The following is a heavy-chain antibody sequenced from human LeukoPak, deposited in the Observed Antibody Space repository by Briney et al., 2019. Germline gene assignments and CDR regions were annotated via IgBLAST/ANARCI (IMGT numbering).Heavy chain of an antibody. D-gene: IGHD3-16*01. V-gene: IGHV4-34*01. CDR1: GGSFSGYY. CDR2: INHSGST. J-gene: IGHJ4*02. CDR3: ARGHLVWGSGYDY. Sequence: SETLSLTCAVYGGSFSGYYWSWIRQPPGKGLEWIGEINHSGSTNYNPSLKSQVTISVDTSKNQFSLKLSSVTAADTAVYYCARGHLVWGSGYDYWGQGTLATVSS.